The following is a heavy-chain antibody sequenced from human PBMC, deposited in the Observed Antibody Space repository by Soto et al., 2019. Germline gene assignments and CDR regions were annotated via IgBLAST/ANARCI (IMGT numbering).Heavy chain of an antibody. J-gene: IGHJ4*02. Sequence: GGSLRLSCAASGFTFSSYWMYWVRQAPGKGLVWVSRINGDGSSTSYADSVKGRFTISRDNAKNTLYLQMNSLRAEDTAVYYCARPTDYGDSQFDYWGQGTLVTVSS. CDR1: GFTFSSYW. D-gene: IGHD4-17*01. CDR3: ARPTDYGDSQFDY. V-gene: IGHV3-74*01. CDR2: INGDGSST.